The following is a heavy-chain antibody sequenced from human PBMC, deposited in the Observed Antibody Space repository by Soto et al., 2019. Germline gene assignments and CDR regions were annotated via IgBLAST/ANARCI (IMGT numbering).Heavy chain of an antibody. V-gene: IGHV4-4*02. CDR1: GVSIRSSTW. CDR3: AGGSGSGSFDY. CDR2: IYHSGST. D-gene: IGHD6-19*01. J-gene: IGHJ4*02. Sequence: QVQLQESGPGLVKPSGALSLTCAVSGVSIRSSTWWSWVRQPPGKGLEWIGEIYHSGSTNYNPSLKSRVTISVYKSKNQLSLNLNSVTAADTAVYYCAGGSGSGSFDYWGQGTLVTVSS.